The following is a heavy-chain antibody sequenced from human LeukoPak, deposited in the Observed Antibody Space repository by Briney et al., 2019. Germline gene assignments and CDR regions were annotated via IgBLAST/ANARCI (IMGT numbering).Heavy chain of an antibody. D-gene: IGHD6-13*01. CDR1: GDSISSSTDY. CDR2: IYYSGTT. Sequence: SETLSLTCTVSGDSISSSTDYWSYIRQPPGKGLEWIGSIYYSGTTHYNPSLKSRLTISVDTSKNQFSLKLSSVTAADTAVYYCARYSSSRIPRFDYWGQGTLVTVSS. V-gene: IGHV4-39*07. J-gene: IGHJ4*02. CDR3: ARYSSSRIPRFDY.